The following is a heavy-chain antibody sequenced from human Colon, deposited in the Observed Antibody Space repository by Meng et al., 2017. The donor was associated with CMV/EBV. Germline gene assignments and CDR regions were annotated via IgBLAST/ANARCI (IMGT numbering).Heavy chain of an antibody. J-gene: IGHJ4*02. V-gene: IGHV3-23*01. CDR2: VSRSGGST. CDR3: AKDIRSGPTRDFDY. D-gene: IGHD6-25*01. CDR1: GFTFSNHT. Sequence: GESLKISCAASGFTFSNHTMSWVRQAPGKGLEWVSVVSRSGGSTYYADSVKGRFTISRDNAKNSLYLQMNSLRAEDTAFYYCAKDIRSGPTRDFDYWGQGTLVTVSS.